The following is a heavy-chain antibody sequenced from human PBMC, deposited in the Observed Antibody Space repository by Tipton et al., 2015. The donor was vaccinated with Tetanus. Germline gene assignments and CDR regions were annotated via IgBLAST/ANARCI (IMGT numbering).Heavy chain of an antibody. CDR3: ARGLCGGDRCYDSGYFAYGMDV. Sequence: TLSLTCTVSGGSMKSRSYYWSWIRQLPGKGLEWIGIVYDSGLSFHNPSLRNRVFISVDTSKNNFSLRLTSGTAADTAVDYCARGLCGGDRCYDSGYFAYGMDVWGQGTTVTVSS. D-gene: IGHD2-21*01. CDR1: GGSMKSRSYY. CDR2: VYDSGLS. J-gene: IGHJ6*02. V-gene: IGHV4-31*03.